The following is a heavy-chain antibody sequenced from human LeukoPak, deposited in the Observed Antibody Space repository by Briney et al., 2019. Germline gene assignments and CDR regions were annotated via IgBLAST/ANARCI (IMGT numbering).Heavy chain of an antibody. Sequence: GESLKISCQGFAYNLSNLCIAWVRPMPGKGPEWMGVIYPGYSDTRYNPAFQGLVTISADKSITTAYLHLSSLKASDTAIFYCARTSGRRFSDDLYIWGQVTMVSVSS. J-gene: IGHJ3*02. CDR2: IYPGYSDT. V-gene: IGHV5-51*01. D-gene: IGHD1-26*01. CDR3: ARTSGRRFSDDLYI. CDR1: AYNLSNLC.